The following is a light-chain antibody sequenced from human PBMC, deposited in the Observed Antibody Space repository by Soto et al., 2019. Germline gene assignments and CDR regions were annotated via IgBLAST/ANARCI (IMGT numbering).Light chain of an antibody. V-gene: IGLV2-14*01. Sequence: QSVLTQPASVSGSPGQSITISCTGTSNDVGGYNYVSWYQQHPGKAPKLMIYEVDNRPSGVSNRFSGSKSGNTASLTISGLRAEDEADYYCNSYTTSTTVVFGGGTKLTVL. J-gene: IGLJ2*01. CDR3: NSYTTSTTVV. CDR2: EVD. CDR1: SNDVGGYNY.